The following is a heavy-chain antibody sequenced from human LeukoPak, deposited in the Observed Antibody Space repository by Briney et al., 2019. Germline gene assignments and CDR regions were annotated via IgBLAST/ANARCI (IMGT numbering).Heavy chain of an antibody. CDR3: ARWGLTYGRFDY. CDR2: IYHSGSI. CDR1: GVSFSSNSYY. Sequence: SETLSLTCTVSGVSFSSNSYYWGWLRQPPGKGLEWIGSIYHSGSIYYNPSLKSRVTISVDTSKNQFSLKLSSVTAADTAMYYCARWGLTYGRFDYWGQGTLVTVSS. V-gene: IGHV4-39*01. D-gene: IGHD4-17*01. J-gene: IGHJ4*02.